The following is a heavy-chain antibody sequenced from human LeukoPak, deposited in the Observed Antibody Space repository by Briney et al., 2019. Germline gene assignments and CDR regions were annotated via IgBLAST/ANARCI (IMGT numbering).Heavy chain of an antibody. Sequence: PGGSLRLSCAASGFTFSSYAMSWVRQAPGKGLEWVSAISGSGGSTYYADSVKGRFTISRDNSKNTLYLQMNSLRAEDTAVYYCAKDRRHSSGWYYGAFDIWGQGTMVTVSS. CDR1: GFTFSSYA. CDR2: ISGSGGST. J-gene: IGHJ3*02. V-gene: IGHV3-23*01. D-gene: IGHD6-19*01. CDR3: AKDRRHSSGWYYGAFDI.